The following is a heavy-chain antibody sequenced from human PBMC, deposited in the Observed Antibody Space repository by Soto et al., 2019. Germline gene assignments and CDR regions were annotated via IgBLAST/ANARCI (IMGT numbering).Heavy chain of an antibody. V-gene: IGHV1-69*13. CDR2: IIPIFGTA. D-gene: IGHD3-10*01. J-gene: IGHJ6*03. CDR3: ARHPTGYYYMDV. CDR1: GGTFSSYA. Sequence: GASVKVSCKASGGTFSSYAISWVRQAPGQGLEWMGGIIPIFGTANYAQKFQGRVTITADESTSTAYMELSSLRSEDTAMYYCARHPTGYYYMDVWGKGTTVTVSS.